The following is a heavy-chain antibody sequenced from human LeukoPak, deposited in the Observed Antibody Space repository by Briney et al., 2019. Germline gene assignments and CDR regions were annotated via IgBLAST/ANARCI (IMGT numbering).Heavy chain of an antibody. V-gene: IGHV3-48*01. J-gene: IGHJ4*02. CDR3: ATSSGHLDY. Sequence: GGSLRLSCAASGLTFSSYSMNWVRQAPGKGLEWVSYISGSSTIYYADSVKGRFTISRDNAKNSLYLQMNSLRAEDTAVYYCATSSGHLDYWGQGTLVTVSS. CDR1: GLTFSSYS. D-gene: IGHD3-22*01. CDR2: ISGSSTI.